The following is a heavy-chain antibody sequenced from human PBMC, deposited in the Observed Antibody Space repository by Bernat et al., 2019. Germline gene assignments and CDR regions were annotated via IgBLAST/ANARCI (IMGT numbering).Heavy chain of an antibody. CDR2: IYSGGST. CDR3: ARALAPGYSSGWYPQYFQH. V-gene: IGHV3-53*02. D-gene: IGHD6-19*01. Sequence: EVQLVETGGGLIQPGGSLRLSCAASGFTVSSNYMSWVRQAPGKGLEWVSVIYSGGSTYYADSVKGRFTISRDNSKNTLYLQMNSLRAEDTAVYYCARALAPGYSSGWYPQYFQHWGQGTLVTVSS. J-gene: IGHJ1*01. CDR1: GFTVSSNY.